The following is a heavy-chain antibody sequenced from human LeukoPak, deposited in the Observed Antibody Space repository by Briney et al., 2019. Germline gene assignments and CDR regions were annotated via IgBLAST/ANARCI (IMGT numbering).Heavy chain of an antibody. V-gene: IGHV3-30*02. J-gene: IGHJ4*02. Sequence: GGSLRLSCAASGFTFSSYGMHWVRQAPGKGLEWVAFIRYDGSNKYYADSVKGRFTISRDNSKNTLYLQMNSLRAEDTAVYYCAKVALRWAGGSGSQRDDYWGQGTLVTVSS. CDR1: GFTFSSYG. CDR2: IRYDGSNK. D-gene: IGHD1-26*01. CDR3: AKVALRWAGGSGSQRDDY.